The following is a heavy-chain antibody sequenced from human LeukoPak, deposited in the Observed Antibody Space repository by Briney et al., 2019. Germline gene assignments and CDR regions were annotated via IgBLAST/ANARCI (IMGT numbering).Heavy chain of an antibody. Sequence: GASVKVSCKASGYTLTSYDINWVRQATGQGLEWMGWMNPNSGNTGYAQKFQGRLTMTRNTSISTAYMELSSLRSEDTTVYYCARGGVVVPAPSWFDPWGQGTLVTVSS. CDR1: GYTLTSYD. J-gene: IGHJ5*02. CDR2: MNPNSGNT. CDR3: ARGGVVVPAPSWFDP. D-gene: IGHD2-2*01. V-gene: IGHV1-8*01.